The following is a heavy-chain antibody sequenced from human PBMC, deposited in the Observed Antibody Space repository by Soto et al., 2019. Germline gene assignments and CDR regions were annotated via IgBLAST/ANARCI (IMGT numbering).Heavy chain of an antibody. Sequence: ASVKVSCKASGYTFTSYDINWVRQATGQGLEWMGWMNPNSGNTGYAQKFQGRVTMTRNTSISTAYMELSSLRSEDTAVYYCARRVAPRYYYYYYMDVWGKGTTVTVSS. CDR1: GYTFTSYD. CDR3: ARRVAPRYYYYYYMDV. V-gene: IGHV1-8*01. D-gene: IGHD3-3*01. J-gene: IGHJ6*03. CDR2: MNPNSGNT.